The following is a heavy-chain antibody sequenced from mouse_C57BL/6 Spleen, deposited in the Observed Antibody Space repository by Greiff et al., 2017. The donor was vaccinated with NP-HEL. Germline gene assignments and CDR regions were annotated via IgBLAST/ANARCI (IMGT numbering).Heavy chain of an antibody. CDR1: GYSFTGYY. CDR3: ARSGDYPWYFEV. D-gene: IGHD2-4*01. CDR2: INPSTGGT. V-gene: IGHV1-42*01. Sequence: VQLQQSGPELVKPGASVKISCKASGYSFTGYYMNWVKQSPEKSLEWIGEINPSTGGTTYNQKFKAKATLTVDKSSSTAYMQLKSLTSEDSAVYYCARSGDYPWYFEVWGTGTTVTVSS. J-gene: IGHJ1*03.